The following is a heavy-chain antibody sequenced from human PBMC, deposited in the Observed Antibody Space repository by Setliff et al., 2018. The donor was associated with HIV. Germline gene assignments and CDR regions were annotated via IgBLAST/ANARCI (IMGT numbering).Heavy chain of an antibody. CDR2: TTPLLGTT. V-gene: IGHV1-69*05. Sequence: GASVKVSCKASGNTFSSYGITWVRQAPGQGLEWMGGTTPLLGTTNYAQKFQGRVTITTDEPTNTVYMELSGLRSEDTAVYYCATAQGIATANFDYWGQGTLVTVSS. D-gene: IGHD6-13*01. CDR1: GNTFSSYG. CDR3: ATAQGIATANFDY. J-gene: IGHJ4*02.